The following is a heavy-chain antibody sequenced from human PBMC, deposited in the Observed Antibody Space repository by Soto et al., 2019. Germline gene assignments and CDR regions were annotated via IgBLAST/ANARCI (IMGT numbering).Heavy chain of an antibody. Sequence: PGGSLRLSCAASGFTFSSYWMHWVRQAPGKGLVWVSRINSDGSSTSYADSVKGRFTISRDNAKNTLYLQMNSLRAEDTAVYYCAREITYYDILTGYYNHFGGMDVWGQGTTVTVSS. CDR1: GFTFSSYW. J-gene: IGHJ6*02. CDR3: AREITYYDILTGYYNHFGGMDV. V-gene: IGHV3-74*01. CDR2: INSDGSST. D-gene: IGHD3-9*01.